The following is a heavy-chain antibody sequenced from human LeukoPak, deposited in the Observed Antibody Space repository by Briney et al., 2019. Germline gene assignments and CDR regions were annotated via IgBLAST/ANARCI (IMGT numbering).Heavy chain of an antibody. J-gene: IGHJ3*02. CDR1: GFTFSSYW. D-gene: IGHD3-22*01. V-gene: IGHV3-74*01. Sequence: PGGSLGLSCAASGFTFSSYWMPWVRQAPGKGLVWVSRINSDGSSTSYADSVKGRFTISRDNAKNSLYLQMNSLRAEDTAVYYCARDFRLNYYDSSGYRGGDAFDIWGQGTMVTVSS. CDR2: INSDGSST. CDR3: ARDFRLNYYDSSGYRGGDAFDI.